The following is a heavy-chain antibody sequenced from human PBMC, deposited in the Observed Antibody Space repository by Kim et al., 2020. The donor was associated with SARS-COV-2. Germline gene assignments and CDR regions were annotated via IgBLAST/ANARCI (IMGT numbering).Heavy chain of an antibody. V-gene: IGHV3-11*05. D-gene: IGHD5-12*01. CDR3: ARAQRYSGYDLNY. Sequence: ADSARGRYTISRDNAMNSMYLQISSRRAEETAVYYCARAQRYSGYDLNYWGQGTLVTVSS. J-gene: IGHJ4*02.